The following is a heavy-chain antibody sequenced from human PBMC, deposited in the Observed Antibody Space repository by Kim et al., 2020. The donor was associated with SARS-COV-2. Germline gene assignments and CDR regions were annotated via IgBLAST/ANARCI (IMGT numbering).Heavy chain of an antibody. D-gene: IGHD1-26*01. CDR1: GDSISGSSFY. CDR3: ARLRYYYTMDY. CDR2: IYYIGST. J-gene: IGHJ4*02. Sequence: ETLSLTCTVSGDSISGSSFYWGWIRQPPGKGLEWIGSIYYIGSTYYNPSLKSRVTISVDTSKNQFSLKLSSVTATDTSMYYCARLRYYYTMDYWGQGTLVTVSS. V-gene: IGHV4-39*01.